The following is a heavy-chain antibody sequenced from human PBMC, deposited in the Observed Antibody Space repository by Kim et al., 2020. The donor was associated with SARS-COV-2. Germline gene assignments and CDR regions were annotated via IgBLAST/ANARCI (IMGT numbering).Heavy chain of an antibody. D-gene: IGHD2-21*01. CDR3: VADGQGGGSTIHLHS. V-gene: IGHV1-58*02. CDR1: GFTFTSSA. J-gene: IGHJ5*02. Sequence: SVKVSCRASGFTFTSSAIHWVRQARGQPLEWIGWIVVNSGHTNFAQSFQERVILTTEVSTRTAFLELSALRSDDTAIYYCVADGQGGGSTIHLHSWGPGTLVTVSS. CDR2: IVVNSGHT.